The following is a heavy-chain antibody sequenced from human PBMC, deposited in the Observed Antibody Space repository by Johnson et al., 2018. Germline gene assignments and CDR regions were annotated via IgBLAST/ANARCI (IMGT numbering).Heavy chain of an antibody. CDR3: AKECDSSGHCTFDI. CDR2: ISYDGSNK. J-gene: IGHJ3*02. CDR1: GFTFSTYG. V-gene: IGHV3-30*18. D-gene: IGHD3-22*01. Sequence: QLVQSGGGVVQPGRSLRLSCAASGFTFSTYGMHWVRQAPGKGLEWVAVISYDGSNKYYADFVKGRFTISRDNSKNTLYLQMNSLRAEDTAVYYCAKECDSSGHCTFDIGGQGTMVTVSS.